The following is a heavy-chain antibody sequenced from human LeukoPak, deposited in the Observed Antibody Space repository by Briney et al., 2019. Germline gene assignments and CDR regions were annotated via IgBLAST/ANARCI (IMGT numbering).Heavy chain of an antibody. CDR1: GFTFPNTW. CDR3: TRARLRLGELSSNFDY. V-gene: IGHV3-15*01. J-gene: IGHJ4*02. CDR2: IKSKTDGGTA. D-gene: IGHD3-16*02. Sequence: GGSLRLSCAASGFTFPNTWMSWVRQAPGKGLEWVGRIKSKTDGGTADYAAPGKGRFTISRDDSKNTMYLQMNSLKTEDTAVYYCTRARLRLGELSSNFDYWGQGTLVTVSS.